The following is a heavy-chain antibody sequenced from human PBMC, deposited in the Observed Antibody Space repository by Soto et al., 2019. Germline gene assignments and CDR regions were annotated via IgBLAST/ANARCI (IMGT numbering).Heavy chain of an antibody. Sequence: SETLSLTCAVYGGSFSGYHWSWIRQPPGKGLEWIGEINHSGSTNYNPSLKSRVTISVDTSKNQFSLKLSSVTAADTAVYYCASITGTTLTVDIWGQGTMVTVSS. CDR1: GGSFSGYH. CDR2: INHSGST. CDR3: ASITGTTLTVDI. J-gene: IGHJ3*02. V-gene: IGHV4-34*01. D-gene: IGHD1-7*01.